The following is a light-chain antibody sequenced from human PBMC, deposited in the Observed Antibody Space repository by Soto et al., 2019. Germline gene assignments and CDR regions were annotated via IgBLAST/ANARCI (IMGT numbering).Light chain of an antibody. V-gene: IGLV1-40*01. CDR1: SSNIGAGHD. J-gene: IGLJ1*01. CDR2: GNS. Sequence: QSVLTQPPSVSGAPGQRVTISCTGSSSNIGAGHDVHWYQHLPGTAPKLLIYGNSNRPSGVPDRFSGSKSGTSASLAITGLQAEDEADYYCQSSDSSLSGSEVFGTGTKLTVL. CDR3: QSSDSSLSGSEV.